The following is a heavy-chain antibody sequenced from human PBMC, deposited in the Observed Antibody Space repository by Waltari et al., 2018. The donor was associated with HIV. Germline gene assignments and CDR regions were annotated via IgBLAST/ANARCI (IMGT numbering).Heavy chain of an antibody. Sequence: EVQLVESGGGLVQPGGSLILSCAASGFTFSAFALPWVRQASGKGLEWVGRIRNKDNHYATAYGESVKGRFTISRDDSKNTAYLQMSSLKTEDTAVYYCTRRYYGTELVVDYWGQGTMVTVSS. CDR1: GFTFSAFA. CDR3: TRRYYGTELVVDY. CDR2: IRNKDNHYAT. V-gene: IGHV3-73*01. J-gene: IGHJ4*02. D-gene: IGHD3-10*01.